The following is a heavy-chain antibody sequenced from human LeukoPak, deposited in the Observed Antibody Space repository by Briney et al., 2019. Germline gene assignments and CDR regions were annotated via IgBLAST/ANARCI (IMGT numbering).Heavy chain of an antibody. J-gene: IGHJ4*02. CDR1: GFTFSSYW. D-gene: IGHD3-10*01. V-gene: IGHV3-7*01. Sequence: GGSLRLSCAASGFTFSSYWMRWVRQAPGKGLEWVANIKQDGSEKYYVDSVKGRFNISRDNAKNSLYLQMNSLRAEDTAVYCCARGGIKITMVRGVTAYYFDYWDQGTLVTVSS. CDR3: ARGGIKITMVRGVTAYYFDY. CDR2: IKQDGSEK.